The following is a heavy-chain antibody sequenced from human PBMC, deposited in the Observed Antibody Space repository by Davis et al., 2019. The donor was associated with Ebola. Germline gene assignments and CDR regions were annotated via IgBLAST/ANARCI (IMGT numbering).Heavy chain of an antibody. CDR3: ARRLVVPAAMRYYYYYGMDV. Sequence: SCAASGFTFSDYYMSWIRQAPGKGLEWVSYISSSGSTIYYADSVKGRFTISRDNAKNSLYLQMNSLRAEDTAVYYCARRLVVPAAMRYYYYYGMDVWGQGTTVTVSS. D-gene: IGHD2-2*01. CDR2: ISSSGSTI. CDR1: GFTFSDYY. V-gene: IGHV3-11*01. J-gene: IGHJ6*02.